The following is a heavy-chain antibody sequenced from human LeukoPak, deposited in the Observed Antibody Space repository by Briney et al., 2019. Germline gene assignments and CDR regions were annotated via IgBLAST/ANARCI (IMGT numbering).Heavy chain of an antibody. J-gene: IGHJ4*02. CDR2: ISGSGGNT. Sequence: GGSLRLSCAASGFTFSSSAMRWVRQTPGKGLEWVSSISGSGGNTYYADSVKGRFAISRDNSKNTVYLQMNSLRAEDTAVYYCAKGNPLFYFDYWGQGTLVTVSS. D-gene: IGHD2-21*01. CDR1: GFTFSSSA. CDR3: AKGNPLFYFDY. V-gene: IGHV3-23*01.